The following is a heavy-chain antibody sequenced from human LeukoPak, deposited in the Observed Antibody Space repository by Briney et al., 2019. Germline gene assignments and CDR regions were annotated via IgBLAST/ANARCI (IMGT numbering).Heavy chain of an antibody. CDR2: ISSSSSYI. CDR3: ARVPRYRIAVADDPN. D-gene: IGHD6-19*01. Sequence: GGSLRLSCAASGFTFSSYSMNWVRQAPGKGLEWGSSISSSSSYIYYADSVKGRFTISRDNAKNSLYLQMNSLRAENTAVYCCARVPRYRIAVADDPNWGQGTLVTVSS. CDR1: GFTFSSYS. J-gene: IGHJ4*02. V-gene: IGHV3-21*01.